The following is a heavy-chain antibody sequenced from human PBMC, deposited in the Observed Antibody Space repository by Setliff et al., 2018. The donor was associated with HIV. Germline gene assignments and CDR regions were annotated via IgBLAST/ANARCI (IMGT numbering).Heavy chain of an antibody. V-gene: IGHV1-46*01. J-gene: IGHJ4*02. Sequence: ASVKVSCKASGYTFTSYYIHWVRQAPGQGLEWMGIVIPSTGDTNYAQNFQGRATMTRDTSTNTVYMDLSSLKSEDTAVYYCVREARGGYFDYWGQGTLVTVS. D-gene: IGHD2-15*01. CDR3: VREARGGYFDY. CDR2: VIPSTGDT. CDR1: GYTFTSYY.